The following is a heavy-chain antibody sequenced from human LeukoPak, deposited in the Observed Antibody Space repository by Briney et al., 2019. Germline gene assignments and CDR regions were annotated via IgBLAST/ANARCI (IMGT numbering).Heavy chain of an antibody. CDR2: IGGRGDNT. D-gene: IGHD2-21*02. Sequence: GGSLRLSCAASGFTFSSYAMTWVRQAPGKGLEWVSAIGGRGDNTYYADSVRGRFTISRDNSKSTLYLQMISLRAEDTAIYYCAKNGGDSYGTGHFDYWGQGTLVTVSS. CDR1: GFTFSSYA. CDR3: AKNGGDSYGTGHFDY. J-gene: IGHJ4*02. V-gene: IGHV3-23*01.